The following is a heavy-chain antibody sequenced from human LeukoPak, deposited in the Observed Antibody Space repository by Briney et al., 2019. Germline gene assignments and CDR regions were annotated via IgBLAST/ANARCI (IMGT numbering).Heavy chain of an antibody. J-gene: IGHJ3*02. Sequence: SETLSLTCTVSGGSISSSSYYWGWIRQPPGKGLEWIGSIYYSGSTYYNPSLKSRVTISVDTSKNQFSLKLSSVTAADTAVYYCARGLSSTDAFDIWGQGTMVTVSS. V-gene: IGHV4-39*01. CDR3: ARGLSSTDAFDI. D-gene: IGHD6-13*01. CDR2: IYYSGST. CDR1: GGSISSSSYY.